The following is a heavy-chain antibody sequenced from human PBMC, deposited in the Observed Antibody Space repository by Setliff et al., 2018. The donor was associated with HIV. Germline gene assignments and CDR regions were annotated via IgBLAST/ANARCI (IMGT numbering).Heavy chain of an antibody. CDR3: VRVVGYICDY. Sequence: ASVKVSCKTSDYIFLSYGISWVRQAPGQGLEWMGWSSAYNANTNYAQKFQGRVTVTTDTSTSTAYMELRSLRSDDTAVYYCVRVVGYICDYWGQGTLVTVSS. D-gene: IGHD5-12*01. CDR2: SSAYNANT. J-gene: IGHJ4*02. V-gene: IGHV1-18*01. CDR1: DYIFLSYG.